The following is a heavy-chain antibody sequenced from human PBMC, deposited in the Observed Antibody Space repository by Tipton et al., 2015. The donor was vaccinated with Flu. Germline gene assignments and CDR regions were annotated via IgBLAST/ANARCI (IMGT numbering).Heavy chain of an antibody. J-gene: IGHJ2*01. V-gene: IGHV4-4*07. D-gene: IGHD6-19*01. CDR2: IYTSGST. CDR3: ARHKFAADSSGWYAYWYFDL. Sequence: TLSLTCTVSGGSIRSYYWSWIRQPSGKGLEWIGRIYTSGSTNYNPSLKSRVTMSVDTSKNQFSLKLSSVTAADTAVYYCARHKFAADSSGWYAYWYFDLWGRGTLVTVSS. CDR1: GGSIRSYY.